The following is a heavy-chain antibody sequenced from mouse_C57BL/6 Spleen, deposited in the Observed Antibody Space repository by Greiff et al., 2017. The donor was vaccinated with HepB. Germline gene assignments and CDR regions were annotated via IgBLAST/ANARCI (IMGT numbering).Heavy chain of an antibody. J-gene: IGHJ1*03. Sequence: QVQLQQPGAELVKPGASVKMSCKASGYTFTSYWITWVKQRPGQGLEWIGDIYPGSGSTNYNEKFKSKATLTVDTSSSTAYMQLSSLTSEDSAVYYGARSGGYRRGFDVWGTGTTVTVSS. CDR2: IYPGSGST. CDR1: GYTFTSYW. D-gene: IGHD2-14*01. V-gene: IGHV1-55*01. CDR3: ARSGGYRRGFDV.